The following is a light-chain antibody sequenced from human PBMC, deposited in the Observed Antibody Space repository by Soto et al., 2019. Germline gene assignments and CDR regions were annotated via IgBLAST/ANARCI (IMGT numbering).Light chain of an antibody. CDR2: EDN. J-gene: IGLJ1*01. V-gene: IGLV1-51*02. Sequence: QSVLKQPPSVSAAPGQKVTISCSGTSSNIGNNYVSWYQHFPGTAPKLLIYEDNKRPSEIPDRFSGSKSGTSATLGITGLQTGDEADYYCGTWDSSLTAYVFGSGTKVTVL. CDR3: GTWDSSLTAYV. CDR1: SSNIGNNY.